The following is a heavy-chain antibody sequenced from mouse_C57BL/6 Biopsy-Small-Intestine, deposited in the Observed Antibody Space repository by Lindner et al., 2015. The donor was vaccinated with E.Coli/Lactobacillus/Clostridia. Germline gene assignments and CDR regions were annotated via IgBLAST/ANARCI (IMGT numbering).Heavy chain of an antibody. CDR1: GGTFNNYA. V-gene: IGHV1-81*01. Sequence: SVKVSCKASGGTFNNYAVTWVRQTPGQGLEWVGGIVPIIGMPNFAQKFQGRVTITADKSTGTVYMELGDLRSEDTAVYYCARYSGQMDSWGQGTLVTVSS. CDR2: IVPIIGMP. D-gene: IGHD1-3*01. CDR3: ARYSGQMDS. J-gene: IGHJ4*01.